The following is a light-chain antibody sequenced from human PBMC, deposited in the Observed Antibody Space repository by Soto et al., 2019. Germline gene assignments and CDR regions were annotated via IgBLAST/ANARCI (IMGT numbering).Light chain of an antibody. CDR3: QQYNNWPPLT. CDR1: QSVSSSY. CDR2: GAS. Sequence: EIVLTQSPGTLSLSPGERATLSCRTSQSVSSSYLAWYQQQPGQAPRLLIYGASSRATGIPDRFSGSGSGTEFTLTISSLLSEDFAVYYCQQYNNWPPLTFGGGTKVEIK. J-gene: IGKJ4*01. V-gene: IGKV3-20*01.